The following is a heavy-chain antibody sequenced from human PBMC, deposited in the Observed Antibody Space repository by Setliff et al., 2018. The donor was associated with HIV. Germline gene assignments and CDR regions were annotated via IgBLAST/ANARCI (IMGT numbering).Heavy chain of an antibody. D-gene: IGHD3-16*01. CDR1: GLIFSSYE. J-gene: IGHJ4*02. CDR2: IGGHGSII. V-gene: IGHV3-48*03. CDR3: AAVPWGHSSLIIDH. Sequence: HPGGSLRLSCAASGLIFSSYEMNWVRQAPGKGLEWISFIGGHGSIIHYADSVKGRFTISRDNAKNSVYLQMHSLRVEDTAVYYCAAVPWGHSSLIIDHWGQGTPVTVS.